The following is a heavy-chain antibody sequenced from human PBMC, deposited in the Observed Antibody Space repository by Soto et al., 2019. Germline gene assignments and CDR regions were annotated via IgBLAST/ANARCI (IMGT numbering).Heavy chain of an antibody. Sequence: PGGSLRLSCAASGLTFSTYWMSWVRQAPGKGLEWVANIKQDGSERYYVDSVKGRFTISRDNARNSMYLQMSGLRAEDTAVYYCATDSGTSDYWGQGTLVTVSS. J-gene: IGHJ4*02. CDR2: IKQDGSER. CDR3: ATDSGTSDY. CDR1: GLTFSTYW. D-gene: IGHD1-1*01. V-gene: IGHV3-7*01.